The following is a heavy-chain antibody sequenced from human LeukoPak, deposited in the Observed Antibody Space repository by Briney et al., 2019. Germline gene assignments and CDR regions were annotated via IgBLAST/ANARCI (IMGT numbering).Heavy chain of an antibody. Sequence: GGSLRLSCAASGFSFSDYYVSWIRQAPGKGLEWVSIISSSGGSTYYADSVKGRFTISRDNSKNTLYLQMNSLRAEDTAVYYCAPPRVAAAAGHHFYYGMDVWGQGTTVTVSS. J-gene: IGHJ6*02. V-gene: IGHV3-23*01. D-gene: IGHD6-13*01. CDR1: GFSFSDYY. CDR3: APPRVAAAAGHHFYYGMDV. CDR2: ISSSGGST.